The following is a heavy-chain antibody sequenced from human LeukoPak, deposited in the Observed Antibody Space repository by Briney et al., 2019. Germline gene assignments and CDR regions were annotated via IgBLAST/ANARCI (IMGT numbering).Heavy chain of an antibody. J-gene: IGHJ5*02. Sequence: PSGTLSLTCAVSGGSISSSNWWSWVRPPPGKGLECTGEIYHSGSTNYNPSLKSRVTISVDKSKNQFSLKLSSVTAADTAVYYCARGIVVVPASNWFDLWGQGTLVTVSS. CDR1: GGSISSSNW. D-gene: IGHD2-2*01. V-gene: IGHV4-4*02. CDR3: ARGIVVVPASNWFDL. CDR2: IYHSGST.